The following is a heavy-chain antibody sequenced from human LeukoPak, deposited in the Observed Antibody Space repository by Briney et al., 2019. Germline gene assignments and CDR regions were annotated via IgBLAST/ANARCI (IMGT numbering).Heavy chain of an antibody. CDR1: GFALDDYV. CDR3: ARDFCTGCNYYFYGMDV. D-gene: IGHD2-2*01. V-gene: IGHV3-9*01. J-gene: IGHJ6*02. Sequence: GRSLRLSCTASGFALDDYVMHWVRQTPGGGLEWVSGISRDSANIGYADAVKGRFNNSRDNDKNYLYLQMNSLTTEDTALYYCARDFCTGCNYYFYGMDVWGRGTTVTVSS. CDR2: ISRDSANI.